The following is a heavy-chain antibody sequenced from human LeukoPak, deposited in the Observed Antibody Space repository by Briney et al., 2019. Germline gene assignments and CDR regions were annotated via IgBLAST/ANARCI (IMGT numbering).Heavy chain of an antibody. D-gene: IGHD5-12*01. Sequence: SETLSLTCTVSGGSISSYYWSWIRQPAGKGLEWIGRIYTSGSTNYNPSLKSRVTMSVDTSKNQFSLKLSSVTAADTAVYYCARGGYSGYESHFDYWGQGTLVTVSS. CDR1: GGSISSYY. J-gene: IGHJ4*02. CDR2: IYTSGST. V-gene: IGHV4-4*07. CDR3: ARGGYSGYESHFDY.